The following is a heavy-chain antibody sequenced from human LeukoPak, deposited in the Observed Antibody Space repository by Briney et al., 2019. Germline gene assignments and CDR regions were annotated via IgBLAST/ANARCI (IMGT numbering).Heavy chain of an antibody. V-gene: IGHV1-2*02. D-gene: IGHD3-3*01. J-gene: IGHJ4*02. CDR1: GYTFTYYY. Sequence: ASVRVSCKASGYTFTYYYVHWVRQAPGQGLEWMGCISPNSGGTHYAQKFQGRVTMTRDTSITTAYMELSRLRSDDTAVYFCASLPYDEPDYWGQGTLSPSPQ. CDR3: ASLPYDEPDY. CDR2: ISPNSGGT.